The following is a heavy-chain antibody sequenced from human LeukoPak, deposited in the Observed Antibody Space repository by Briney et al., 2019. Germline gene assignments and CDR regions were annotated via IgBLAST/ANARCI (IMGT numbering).Heavy chain of an antibody. Sequence: SVKVSCKASGGTFSSYAISWVRQAPGQGLEWMGGIIPIFGTANSAQKFQGRVTITTDESTSTAYMELSSLRSEDTAVYYCALARGGYYYVGFDYWGQGTLVTVSS. CDR1: GGTFSSYA. D-gene: IGHD3-22*01. CDR3: ALARGGYYYVGFDY. V-gene: IGHV1-69*05. J-gene: IGHJ4*02. CDR2: IIPIFGTA.